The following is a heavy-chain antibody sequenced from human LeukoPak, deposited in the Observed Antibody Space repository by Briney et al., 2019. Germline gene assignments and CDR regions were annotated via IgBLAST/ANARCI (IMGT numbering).Heavy chain of an antibody. CDR1: GFTFSSYA. CDR2: ISGSGGST. D-gene: IGHD5-24*01. CDR3: AKDPPYLLGDGYNDWFDP. J-gene: IGHJ5*02. Sequence: GGSLRLSCAASGFTFSSYAMSWVRQAPGKGLEWVSAISGSGGSTYYADSVKGRFTISRENSKNTLYLQMNSLRAEDTAVYYCAKDPPYLLGDGYNDWFDPWGQGTLVTVSS. V-gene: IGHV3-23*01.